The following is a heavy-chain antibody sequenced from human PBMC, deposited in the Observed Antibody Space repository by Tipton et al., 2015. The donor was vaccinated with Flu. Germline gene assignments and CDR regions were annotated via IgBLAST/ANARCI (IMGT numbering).Heavy chain of an antibody. CDR3: ARSLHCAYGICHGIVGAHAFIV. D-gene: IGHD2-8*01. CDR2: FSYTGNS. CDR1: YNSISTYS. V-gene: IGHV4-59*08. Sequence: TLSLTCTVSYNSISTYSWAWIRQPPAKGLEWIGSFSYTGNSDYNPSLKSRVTTSVDKPKNQCYLTLTSVTAADTAVYFCARSLHCAYGICHGIVGAHAFIVWGRGTMVTVSS. J-gene: IGHJ3*01.